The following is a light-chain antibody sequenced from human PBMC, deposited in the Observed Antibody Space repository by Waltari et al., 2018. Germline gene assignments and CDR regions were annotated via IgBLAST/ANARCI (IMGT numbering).Light chain of an antibody. V-gene: IGKV2-30*02. CDR2: KVS. CDR3: MQGTHFPPS. Sequence: DVVMTQSPLSLPITPGQPASMTCRSSQSLLHSNGNTYLSWFLRKPGQPPRRLIYKVSNRDSGVPDRFSGSGAGTDFTLKISRVEAEDVGVYYCMQGTHFPPSFGQGTKVEIK. CDR1: QSLLHSNGNTY. J-gene: IGKJ2*03.